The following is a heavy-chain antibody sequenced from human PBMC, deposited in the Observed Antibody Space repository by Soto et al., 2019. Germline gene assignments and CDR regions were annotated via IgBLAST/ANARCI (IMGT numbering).Heavy chain of an antibody. CDR1: GFTFRTYW. CDR3: ARDGSTSWYSYDYHGMDV. CDR2: INQDGSEK. D-gene: IGHD6-13*01. Sequence: EVQLVESGGGLVQPGGSLRLSCAASGFTFRTYWLSWVRQVPGKGLEWVANINQDGSEKNYMDSVKGRFTISRDNAKNSLYLQVSSLRAEDTALYYCARDGSTSWYSYDYHGMDVWGQGTTVTVSS. V-gene: IGHV3-7*05. J-gene: IGHJ6*02.